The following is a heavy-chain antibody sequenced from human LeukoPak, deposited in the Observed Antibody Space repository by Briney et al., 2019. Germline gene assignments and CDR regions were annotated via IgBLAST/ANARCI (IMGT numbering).Heavy chain of an antibody. CDR2: FNHSWGA. CDR3: AASLWFGIYPDY. J-gene: IGHJ4*02. CDR1: SGSFSGYY. D-gene: IGHD3-10*01. V-gene: IGHV4-34*01. Sequence: SETLSLSCAVYSGSFSGYYWTWFRHPPGKGLERIGEFNHSWGAKYNPSLKSRVTISVDTSNNHLSLNLNSVTAADTAVYYSAASLWFGIYPDYWGQGSLVTVSS.